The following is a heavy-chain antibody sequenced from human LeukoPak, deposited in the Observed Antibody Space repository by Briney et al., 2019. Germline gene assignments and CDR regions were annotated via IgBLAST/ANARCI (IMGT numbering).Heavy chain of an antibody. CDR2: ISAYNGNT. Sequence: ASVKVSCKTSGYIFSNYGITWVRQAPGQGLEWMGWISAYNGNTNYAQKLQGRVTMTTDTSTSTAYMELRSLRSDDTAVYYCARDRATYYYDSRGTDYWGQGTLVTVSS. D-gene: IGHD3-22*01. CDR3: ARDRATYYYDSRGTDY. J-gene: IGHJ4*02. CDR1: GYIFSNYG. V-gene: IGHV1-18*01.